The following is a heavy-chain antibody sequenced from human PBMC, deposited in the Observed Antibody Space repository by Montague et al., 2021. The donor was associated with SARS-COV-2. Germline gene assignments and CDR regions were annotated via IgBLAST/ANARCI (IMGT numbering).Heavy chain of an antibody. CDR3: ARISRNSGFVGVFDI. CDR2: LFERWDT. Sequence: SETLSLTCAVAVHCGSSGNWGWIGRPPGRGLVWLGYLFERWDTKYNTSLKSPVTISADTPKNQFSLRLSSVTAADTAVYYCARISRNSGFVGVFDIWGQGTLVTVSS. D-gene: IGHD3-22*01. CDR1: VHCGSSGN. V-gene: IGHV4-59*02. J-gene: IGHJ3*02.